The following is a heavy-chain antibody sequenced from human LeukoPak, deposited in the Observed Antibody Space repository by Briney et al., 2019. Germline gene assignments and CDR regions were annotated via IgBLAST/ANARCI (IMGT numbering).Heavy chain of an antibody. CDR1: GYTFINYG. D-gene: IGHD6-13*01. CDR3: ARVRQQLVDFDY. V-gene: IGHV1-18*01. J-gene: IGHJ4*02. CDR2: ISSYNGNT. Sequence: SVSVSCKASGYTFINYGITWVRQAPGQGLEWMGWISSYNGNTNYAQKFQGRVTMTTDTSTSTAYMELKSLRSDDTAVYHCARVRQQLVDFDYWGQETLGSVSS.